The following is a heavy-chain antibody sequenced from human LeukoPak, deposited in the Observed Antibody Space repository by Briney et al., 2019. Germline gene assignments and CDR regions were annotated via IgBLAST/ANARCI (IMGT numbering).Heavy chain of an antibody. CDR1: GGSISSYY. J-gene: IGHJ6*02. CDR3: ARERRTVTTSGDYYYYGMDV. V-gene: IGHV4-59*01. D-gene: IGHD4-17*01. CDR2: IYYSGST. Sequence: SETLSLTCTVSGGSISSYYGSWIRQPPGKGLEWIGYIYYSGSTNYNPSLKSRVTISVDTSKNQFSLKLSSVTAADTAVYYCARERRTVTTSGDYYYYGMDVWGQGTTVTVSS.